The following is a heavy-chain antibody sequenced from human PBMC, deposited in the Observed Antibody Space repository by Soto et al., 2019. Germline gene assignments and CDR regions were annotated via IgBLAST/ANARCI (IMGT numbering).Heavy chain of an antibody. V-gene: IGHV4-34*04. J-gene: IGHJ3*02. CDR1: RGSFSPYY. CDR3: ARDECSDWQVALDI. Sequence: QVQQQPWGAGLLKPSETLSLTCAVHRGSFSPYYWNWIRQSPGKGLEWIGKLKHRGSSNNNPSIRSQASISRDISKNQFSLRVTYVTAAATAVYYCARDECSDWQVALDIWGQGTMVNVSS. D-gene: IGHD6-19*01. CDR2: LKHRGSS.